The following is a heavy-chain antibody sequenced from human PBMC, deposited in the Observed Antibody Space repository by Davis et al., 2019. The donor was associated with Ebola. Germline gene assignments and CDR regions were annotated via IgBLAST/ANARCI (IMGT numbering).Heavy chain of an antibody. V-gene: IGHV1-46*01. CDR3: ARDRPLDFFFGDYYGMDV. D-gene: IGHD3-16*01. CDR2: INPSGGST. CDR1: GYTFTSYY. J-gene: IGHJ6*02. Sequence: ASVKVSCKASGYTFTSYYMHWVRQAPGQGLEWMGIINPSGGSTSYAQKFQGRVTITRDTSASTAYMELSSLRSEDTAVYYCARDRPLDFFFGDYYGMDVWGQGTTVTVSS.